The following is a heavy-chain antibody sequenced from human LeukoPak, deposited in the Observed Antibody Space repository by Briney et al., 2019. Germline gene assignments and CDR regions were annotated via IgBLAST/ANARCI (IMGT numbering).Heavy chain of an antibody. CDR3: ARGGCSSTSCYNYFDY. D-gene: IGHD2-2*02. Sequence: SETLSLTCAVYGGSFSGYYWSWIRQPPGKGLEWIGEINHSGSTNYNPSLKSRVTISVDTSKNQFSLKLSSVTAADTAVYYCARGGCSSTSCYNYFDYWGQGTLVTVSS. CDR1: GGSFSGYY. J-gene: IGHJ4*02. CDR2: INHSGST. V-gene: IGHV4-34*01.